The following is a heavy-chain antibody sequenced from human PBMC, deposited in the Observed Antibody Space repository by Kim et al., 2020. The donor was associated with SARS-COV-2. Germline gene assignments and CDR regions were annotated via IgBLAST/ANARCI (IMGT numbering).Heavy chain of an antibody. D-gene: IGHD6-6*01. V-gene: IGHV3-23*01. J-gene: IGHJ4*02. CDR3: AKTSSTFKFPT. CDR2: T. Sequence: TYHADSVKGRFTISRDTSKNTLFLQMSSLGADDTAIYYCAKTSSTFKFPTWGQGTLVIVSS.